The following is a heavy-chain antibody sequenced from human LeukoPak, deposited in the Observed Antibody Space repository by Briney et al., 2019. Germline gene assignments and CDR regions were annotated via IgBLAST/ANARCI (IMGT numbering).Heavy chain of an antibody. CDR1: GFTFSDYY. Sequence: KPGGSLRLSCVVSGFTFSDYYMTWIRQAPGKGLEWVSYISSRGGTIYYADSVKGRFTISRDNAKNSLYLQMNSLRAEDTAVYYCAREVIGYSYDGGFGEDWGQGTLVTVSS. V-gene: IGHV3-11*01. CDR2: ISSRGGTI. J-gene: IGHJ4*02. D-gene: IGHD5-18*01. CDR3: AREVIGYSYDGGFGED.